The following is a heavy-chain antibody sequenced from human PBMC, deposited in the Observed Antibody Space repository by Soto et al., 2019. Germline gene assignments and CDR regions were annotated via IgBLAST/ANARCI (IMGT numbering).Heavy chain of an antibody. Sequence: GGSLRLSCAASGFTFSSYWMHWVRQAPGKGLVWVSRINSDGSSTSYADSVKGRFTISRDNAKNTLYLQMNSLRAEDTAVYYCARDGLMTDSYYDILTGYSWGQGTLVTVSS. CDR2: INSDGSST. CDR3: ARDGLMTDSYYDILTGYS. J-gene: IGHJ5*02. V-gene: IGHV3-74*01. D-gene: IGHD3-9*01. CDR1: GFTFSSYW.